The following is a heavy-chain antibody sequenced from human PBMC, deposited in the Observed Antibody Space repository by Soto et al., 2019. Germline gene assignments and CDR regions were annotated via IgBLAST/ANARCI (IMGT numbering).Heavy chain of an antibody. Sequence: EVQLVESGGGSVQPGESLRLSCAASGFSFRDYDMHWVRQRKGKGLEWGSGLGAADDPYYIGSVKGRFSVSRDNAQYSLFLQMNTLRVDDTAVYFCARAYLGRLPRRADYYYAMDVWGRGTTVTVSS. CDR3: ARAYLGRLPRRADYYYAMDV. D-gene: IGHD1-26*01. CDR1: GFSFRDYD. V-gene: IGHV3-13*05. CDR2: LGAADDP. J-gene: IGHJ6*02.